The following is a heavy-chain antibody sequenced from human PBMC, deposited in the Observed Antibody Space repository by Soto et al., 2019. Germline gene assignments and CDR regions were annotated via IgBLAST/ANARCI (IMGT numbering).Heavy chain of an antibody. CDR1: GGSISSSTYY. CDR3: ARTRTVAYYYGMDV. CDR2: IYYSRNSGST. Sequence: PSETLSLTCTVSGGSISSSTYYWGWIRQPPGRGLEWIGSIYYSRNSGSTYYNQSLKSRVTISVDTSKNQFSLKLSSVTAADTAVYYCARTRTVAYYYGMDVWGQGTTVTVSS. J-gene: IGHJ6*02. D-gene: IGHD4-4*01. V-gene: IGHV4-39*01.